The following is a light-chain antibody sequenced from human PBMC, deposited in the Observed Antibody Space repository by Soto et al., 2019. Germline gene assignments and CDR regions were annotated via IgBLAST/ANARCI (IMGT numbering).Light chain of an antibody. J-gene: IGKJ1*01. Sequence: IQITPSPSTLLGYVVARVSITCRHSQQINSFLAWYHQKAARAAPLLVYYAATIERGVPPRFSGSGSETEFTLTISGLQPADFATYYCQQYNSYYSTFGQGTKVDI. CDR3: QQYNSYYST. CDR2: YAA. V-gene: IGKV1-5*03. CDR1: QQINSF.